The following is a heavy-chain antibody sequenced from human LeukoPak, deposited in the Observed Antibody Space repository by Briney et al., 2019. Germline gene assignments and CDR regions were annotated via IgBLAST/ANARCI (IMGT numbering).Heavy chain of an antibody. D-gene: IGHD3-3*01. CDR2: ISWNSGSL. J-gene: IGHJ3*02. CDR1: GFSFDDYA. CDR3: AREGYEDAFDI. Sequence: PGGSLRLSCAASGFSFDDYAMHWARQAPGKGLEWVSGISWNSGSLDYVDSVKGRFTISRDNAKNSLYLQMNSLRVEDTAVYYCAREGYEDAFDIWGQGTMVTVSS. V-gene: IGHV3-9*01.